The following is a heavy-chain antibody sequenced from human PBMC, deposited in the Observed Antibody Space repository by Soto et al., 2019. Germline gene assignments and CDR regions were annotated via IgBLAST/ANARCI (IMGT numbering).Heavy chain of an antibody. CDR3: ARDLLLWFGELLSDYYYGMDV. D-gene: IGHD3-10*01. J-gene: IGHJ6*02. V-gene: IGHV3-33*01. CDR2: IWYYGSKK. Sequence: PGGSLRLSCAASLFTFSSYGMHGVRHAPVKALEGLAVIWYYGSKKDYADSVRGRFTISRDNSKNTLYLQMNSLRGEATAVYYCARDLLLWFGELLSDYYYGMDVWGQGTTVTVS. CDR1: LFTFSSYG.